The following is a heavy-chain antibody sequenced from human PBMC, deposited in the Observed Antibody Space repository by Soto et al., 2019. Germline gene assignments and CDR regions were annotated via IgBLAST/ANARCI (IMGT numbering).Heavy chain of an antibody. CDR2: IYNSGIT. J-gene: IGHJ5*02. CDR1: GGSISSGDYS. CDR3: ARGVTVFGLVSRFWFDP. D-gene: IGHD3-3*01. Sequence: SETLSLTCTVSGGSISSGDYSWSWVRQSPGKGLEWIGHIYNSGITYYNPSLKSRVVISIDTSRNQYSLRMNSLTAADRSVYFCARGVTVFGLVSRFWFDPWGQGTVVTVSS. V-gene: IGHV4-30-4*01.